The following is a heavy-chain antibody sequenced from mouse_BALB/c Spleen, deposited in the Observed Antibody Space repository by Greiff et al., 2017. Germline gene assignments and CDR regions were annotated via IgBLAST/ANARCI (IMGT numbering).Heavy chain of an antibody. Sequence: VQLQQSGAELVKPGASVKLSCKASGYTFTSYYMYWVKQRPGQGLEWIGEINPSNGGTNFNEKFKSKATLTVDKSSSTAYMQLSSLTSEDSAVYYCTISPPHTTVVEGWYFDVWGAGTTVTVSS. V-gene: IGHV1S16*01. CDR2: INPSNGGT. CDR3: TISPPHTTVVEGWYFDV. CDR1: GYTFTSYY. J-gene: IGHJ1*01. D-gene: IGHD1-1*01.